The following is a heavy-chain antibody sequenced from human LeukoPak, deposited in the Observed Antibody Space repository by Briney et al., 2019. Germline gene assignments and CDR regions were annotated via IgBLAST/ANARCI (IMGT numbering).Heavy chain of an antibody. Sequence: PGGSLRLSCAASGFTFSDYYMSWIRQAPGKGLEWVSYISSSGSTIYYADSVKGRFTISRDSAKNSLYLQMNSLRAEDTAVYYCARDLHPDYYDSSGYDPPDYWGQGTLVTVSS. CDR3: ARDLHPDYYDSSGYDPPDY. D-gene: IGHD3-22*01. CDR2: ISSSGSTI. CDR1: GFTFSDYY. J-gene: IGHJ4*02. V-gene: IGHV3-11*01.